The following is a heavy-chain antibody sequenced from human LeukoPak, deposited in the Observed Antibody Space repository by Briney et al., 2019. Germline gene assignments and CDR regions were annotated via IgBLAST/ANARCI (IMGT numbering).Heavy chain of an antibody. Sequence: GASVKVSCKASGGTFSSYAISWVRQAPGQGLVWMGGIIPIFGTANYAQKFQGRVTITADKSTSTAYMELSSLRSEDTAVYYCARGRYYYDSSGYRINYFDYWGQGTLVTVSS. D-gene: IGHD3-22*01. J-gene: IGHJ4*02. CDR2: IIPIFGTA. CDR1: GGTFSSYA. V-gene: IGHV1-69*06. CDR3: ARGRYYYDSSGYRINYFDY.